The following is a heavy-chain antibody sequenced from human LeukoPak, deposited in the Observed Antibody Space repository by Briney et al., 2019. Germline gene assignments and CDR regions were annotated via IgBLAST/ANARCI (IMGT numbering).Heavy chain of an antibody. D-gene: IGHD1-26*01. Sequence: GGSLRLSCAASGFTFSSYGMHWVRQAPGKGLEWVAFIRYDGSNKYYADSVKGRFTISRDNSKNTLYLQMNSLRAEDTAVYYCARVGPAAFDIWGQGTMVTVSS. CDR1: GFTFSSYG. CDR3: ARVGPAAFDI. J-gene: IGHJ3*02. CDR2: IRYDGSNK. V-gene: IGHV3-30*02.